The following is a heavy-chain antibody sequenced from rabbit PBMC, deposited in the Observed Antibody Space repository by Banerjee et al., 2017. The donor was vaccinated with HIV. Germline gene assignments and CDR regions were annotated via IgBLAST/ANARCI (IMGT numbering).Heavy chain of an antibody. CDR2: ITYGGSA. CDR1: GFSFSNGYV. V-gene: IGHV1S28*01. D-gene: IGHD1-1*01. Sequence: LEESGGDLVKPEGSLTLTCTASGFSFSNGYVMCWVRQAPGKGLEWIGYITYGGSASPASGVNARSPFPRHNAQNTLYLQLNSLTAADTATYFCVRGSISDSCYPWGPGTLVTVS. CDR3: VRGSISDSCYP. J-gene: IGHJ2*01.